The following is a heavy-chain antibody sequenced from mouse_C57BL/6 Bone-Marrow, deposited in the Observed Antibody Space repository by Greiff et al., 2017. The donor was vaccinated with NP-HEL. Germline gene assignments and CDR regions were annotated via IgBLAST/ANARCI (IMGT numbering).Heavy chain of an antibody. CDR3: ARPLLRYQQVY. CDR2: IYPRSGNT. D-gene: IGHD1-1*01. J-gene: IGHJ4*01. CDR1: GYTFTSYG. V-gene: IGHV1-81*01. Sequence: QVQLQQSGAELARPGASVKLSCKASGYTFTSYGISWVKQRTGQGLEWIGEIYPRSGNTYYNEKFKGKATLTADKSSSTAYMELRSLTSEDYAVYYCARPLLRYQQVYWGQGTSVTVSS.